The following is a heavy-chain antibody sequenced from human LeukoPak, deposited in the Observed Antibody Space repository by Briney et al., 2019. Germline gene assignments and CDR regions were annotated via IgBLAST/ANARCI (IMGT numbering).Heavy chain of an antibody. D-gene: IGHD3-22*01. V-gene: IGHV1-69*13. CDR2: IIPIFGTA. CDR1: GGTFSSYA. J-gene: IGHJ2*01. CDR3: ARTLPYDSSGYHYWYFDL. Sequence: GASVKVSCKASGGTFSSYAISWVRQAPGQGLEWMGGIIPIFGTANYAQKFQGRVTITAGESTSTAYMELSSLRSEDTAVYYCARTLPYDSSGYHYWYFDLWGRGTLVTVSS.